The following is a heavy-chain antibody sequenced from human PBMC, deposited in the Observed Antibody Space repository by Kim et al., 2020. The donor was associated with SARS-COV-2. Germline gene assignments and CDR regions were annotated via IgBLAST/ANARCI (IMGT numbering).Heavy chain of an antibody. J-gene: IGHJ6*02. Sequence: GGSLRLSCTASGFTLSWYAMTWVRQAPGKGLEWVSLISASGSNTYYADSVKGRFTISRDTSKNTLYLQMDSLRAEDTALYYSARRGPVAGRHCGVDVWGQGTTVTVSS. CDR2: ISASGSNT. D-gene: IGHD6-19*01. CDR3: ARRGPVAGRHCGVDV. V-gene: IGHV3-23*01. CDR1: GFTLSWYA.